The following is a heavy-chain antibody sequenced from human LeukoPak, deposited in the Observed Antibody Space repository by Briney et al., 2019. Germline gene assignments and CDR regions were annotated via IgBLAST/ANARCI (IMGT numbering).Heavy chain of an antibody. Sequence: GGSLRLSCAASGFTFSSHAMHWVRQAPGKGLEWVAVISYDGSNKYYADSVKGRFTISRDNSKNTLYLQMNSLRAEDTAVYYCARDHVLMMDYGDYVYYYYYMDVWGKGTTVTVSS. CDR2: ISYDGSNK. J-gene: IGHJ6*03. CDR3: ARDHVLMMDYGDYVYYYYYMDV. D-gene: IGHD4-17*01. CDR1: GFTFSSHA. V-gene: IGHV3-30*04.